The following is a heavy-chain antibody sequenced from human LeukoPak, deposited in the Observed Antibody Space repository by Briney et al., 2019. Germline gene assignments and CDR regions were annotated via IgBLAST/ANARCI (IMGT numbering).Heavy chain of an antibody. CDR3: ANRGGREQLIAYSLDY. CDR2: MSTSGNT. V-gene: IGHV4-4*09. CDR1: GGSISGYY. J-gene: IGHJ4*02. D-gene: IGHD6-13*01. Sequence: SETLSLTCTLSGGSISGYYLNWIGQPPGQELEGMGYMSTSGNTNYNPSLNTRVTISVDTSRNQFSLRLSSVASAVTAVYYCANRGGREQLIAYSLDYWGQGTLVTVSS.